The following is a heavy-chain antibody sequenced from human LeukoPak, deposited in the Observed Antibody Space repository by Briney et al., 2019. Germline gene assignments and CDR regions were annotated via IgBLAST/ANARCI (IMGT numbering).Heavy chain of an antibody. J-gene: IGHJ4*02. CDR2: ISSTGKT. CDR1: GGSINSYY. CDR3: ARDGYSDSDY. D-gene: IGHD5-18*01. Sequence: AETLSLTCTVSGGSINSYYRSWVRQPAEKGLEWVGRISSTGKTNFNPSLKKRVTMSVDTSKNQFSLQLSSVTAADTAVYYCARDGYSDSDYWGQGTLVTVSS. V-gene: IGHV4-4*07.